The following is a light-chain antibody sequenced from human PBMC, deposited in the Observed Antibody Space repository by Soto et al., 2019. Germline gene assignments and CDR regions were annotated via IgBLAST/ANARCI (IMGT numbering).Light chain of an antibody. Sequence: QSVLTQPPSASGTPGQRVTISCSGSSSNIGSNTVNWYQHLPGTAPKLLIYSNNQRPSGVPDRFSGSKSGTSASLAISGFQSEDEADYYCAAWDDSLNGVVFGGGTKVTVL. V-gene: IGLV1-44*01. CDR2: SNN. J-gene: IGLJ2*01. CDR3: AAWDDSLNGVV. CDR1: SSNIGSNT.